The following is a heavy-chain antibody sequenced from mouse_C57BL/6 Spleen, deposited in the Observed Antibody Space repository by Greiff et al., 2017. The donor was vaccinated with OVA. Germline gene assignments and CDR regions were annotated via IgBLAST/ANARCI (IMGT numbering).Heavy chain of an antibody. CDR3: ARSDGYYLWYFDV. Sequence: VQLVESGAELVKPGASVKLSCKASGYTFTSYWMHWVKQRPGRGLEWIGRIDPNSGGTKYNEKFKSKATLTVDKPSSTGYMQLSSLTSEDSAGDYCARSDGYYLWYFDVWGTGTTVTVSS. CDR1: GYTFTSYW. J-gene: IGHJ1*03. CDR2: IDPNSGGT. V-gene: IGHV1-72*01. D-gene: IGHD2-3*01.